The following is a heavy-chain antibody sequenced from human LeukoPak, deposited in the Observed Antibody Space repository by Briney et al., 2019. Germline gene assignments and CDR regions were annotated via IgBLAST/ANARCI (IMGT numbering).Heavy chain of an antibody. D-gene: IGHD6-6*01. CDR1: GYTFTGYY. V-gene: IGHV1-2*02. J-gene: IGHJ4*02. CDR2: INPNSGGT. Sequence: ASVKVSCKASGYTFTGYYMHWVRQAPGQGLEWMGWINPNSGGTNYAQKFQGRVTMTRDTSISTAYMELSRLRSEDTAVYYCAVTLYSSSSEEGHDYWGQGTLVTVSS. CDR3: AVTLYSSSSEEGHDY.